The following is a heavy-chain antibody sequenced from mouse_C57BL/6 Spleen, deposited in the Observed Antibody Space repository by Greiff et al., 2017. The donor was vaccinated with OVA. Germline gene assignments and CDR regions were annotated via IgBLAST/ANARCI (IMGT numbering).Heavy chain of an antibody. Sequence: SGAELVRPGASVTLSCKASGYTFTDYEMHWVKQTPVHGLEWIGAIDPETGGTAYNQKFKGKAILTADKSSSTAYMELRSLTSEDSAVYYCTPYYYGSSPWFAYWGQGTLVTVSA. CDR1: GYTFTDYE. CDR3: TPYYYGSSPWFAY. V-gene: IGHV1-15*01. J-gene: IGHJ3*01. D-gene: IGHD1-1*01. CDR2: IDPETGGT.